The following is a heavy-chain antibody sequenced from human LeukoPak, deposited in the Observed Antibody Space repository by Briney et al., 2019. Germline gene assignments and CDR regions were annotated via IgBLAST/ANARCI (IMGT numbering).Heavy chain of an antibody. CDR2: IYTSGST. J-gene: IGHJ6*02. V-gene: IGHV4-4*07. Sequence: SETLSLTCTVSGGSISSYYWSWIRQPAGKGLEWIGRIYTSGSTNYNPSLKSRVTMSVDTSKNQFSLKLSSVTAADTAVYYCARDPGIAVAGTPYYYYGMDVWGQGTTVAVSS. CDR1: GGSISSYY. CDR3: ARDPGIAVAGTPYYYYGMDV. D-gene: IGHD6-19*01.